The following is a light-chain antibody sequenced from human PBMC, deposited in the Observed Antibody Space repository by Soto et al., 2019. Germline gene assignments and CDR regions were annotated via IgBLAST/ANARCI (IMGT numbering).Light chain of an antibody. CDR2: DVS. V-gene: IGLV2-11*01. Sequence: QSALTQPRSVSGSPGQSVTISCTGTSSDVGGYNDVSWYQQHPGKAPKLMIYDVSKRPSGVPDRFSGSKSGNAASLTISGLQEEDAADYYCCSDAGRYTRVFGGGTQLTVL. CDR1: SSDVGGYND. CDR3: CSDAGRYTRV. J-gene: IGLJ3*02.